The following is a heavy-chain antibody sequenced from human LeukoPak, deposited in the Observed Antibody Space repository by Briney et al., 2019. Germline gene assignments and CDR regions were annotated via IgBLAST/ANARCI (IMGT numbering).Heavy chain of an antibody. CDR3: ARGEDYDSSDYFDY. D-gene: IGHD3-22*01. CDR2: IYYSGST. CDR1: AGSISNYY. Sequence: SETLSLTCTVSAGSISNYYWSWIRQPPGKGLKWIGYIYYSGSTNYNPSLKSRVTISVDTSKNQFSLKLSSVPAADTAVYYCARGEDYDSSDYFDYWGQGTLVTVSS. J-gene: IGHJ4*02. V-gene: IGHV4-59*01.